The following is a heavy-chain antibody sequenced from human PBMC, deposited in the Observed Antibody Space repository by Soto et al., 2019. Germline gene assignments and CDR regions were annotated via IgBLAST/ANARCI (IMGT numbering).Heavy chain of an antibody. D-gene: IGHD3-22*01. Sequence: QVQLVQSGAEVKKPESSVKVSCKASGGTFTNYAIAWVRQAPGQGLEWMGGLIPISGTTNYAQKFQGRVTITEHESTSTAYTELRSFRSEGTAVYYCARGPCGYCEQSGNYHSEYFVHWCQGPVVTVSS. V-gene: IGHV1-69*12. J-gene: IGHJ1*01. CDR2: LIPISGTT. CDR1: GGTFTNYA. CDR3: ARGPCGYCEQSGNYHSEYFVH.